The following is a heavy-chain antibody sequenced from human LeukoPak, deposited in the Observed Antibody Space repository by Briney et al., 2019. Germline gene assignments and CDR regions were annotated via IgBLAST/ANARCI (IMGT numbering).Heavy chain of an antibody. CDR1: GFTFSSYA. CDR3: ARDYRHLDGYYFDY. Sequence: PGGSLRLSCAASGFTFSSYAMSWVRQAPGKGLEWVSAISGSGGSPYYADSVKGRFTISRDNSKNTLYLQMNSLRAEDTAVYYCARDYRHLDGYYFDYWGQGTLVTVSS. V-gene: IGHV3-23*01. J-gene: IGHJ4*02. D-gene: IGHD3/OR15-3a*01. CDR2: ISGSGGSP.